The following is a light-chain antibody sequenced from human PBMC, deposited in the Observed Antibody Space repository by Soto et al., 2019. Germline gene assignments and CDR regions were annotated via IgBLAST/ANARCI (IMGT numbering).Light chain of an antibody. CDR1: SSNVGSNT. V-gene: IGLV1-44*01. J-gene: IGLJ1*01. Sequence: SALTQPPSSYGTPGRGITISCSGSSSNVGSNTVNWYQQVPGVAPKLLIYRNAQRPSGVPDRFSGSKSGTSASLVISGLQSGDEADYYCATWDDSLNIYVFGTGTKVTVL. CDR2: RNA. CDR3: ATWDDSLNIYV.